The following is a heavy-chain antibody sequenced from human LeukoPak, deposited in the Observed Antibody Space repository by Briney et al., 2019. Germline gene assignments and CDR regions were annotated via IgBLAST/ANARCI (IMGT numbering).Heavy chain of an antibody. J-gene: IGHJ4*02. CDR1: GYTFTSYY. V-gene: IGHV1-46*01. D-gene: IGHD3-22*01. CDR2: INPSGGST. CDR3: ARGPDYYDSSGYPHYFDY. Sequence: GASVKVSCKASGYTFTSYYMHWVRRAPGQGLEWMGIINPSGGSTSYAQKFQGRVTMTRDMSTSTVYMELSSLRSEDTAVYYCARGPDYYDSSGYPHYFDYWGQGTLVTVSS.